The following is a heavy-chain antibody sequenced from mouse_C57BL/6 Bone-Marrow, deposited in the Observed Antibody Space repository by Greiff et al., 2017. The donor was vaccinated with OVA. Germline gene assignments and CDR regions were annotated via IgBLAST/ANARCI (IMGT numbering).Heavy chain of an antibody. D-gene: IGHD2-3*01. V-gene: IGHV1-63*01. CDR2: IYPGGGYT. Sequence: VQLQQSGAELVRPGTSVKMSCKASGYTFTNYWIGWAKQRPGHGLEWIGDIYPGGGYTNYNEKFKGKATLTADKSSSTAYMQFSSLTSEDSAIYYCARSGYDGYPAWFAYWGQGTLVTVSA. CDR3: ARSGYDGYPAWFAY. CDR1: GYTFTNYW. J-gene: IGHJ3*01.